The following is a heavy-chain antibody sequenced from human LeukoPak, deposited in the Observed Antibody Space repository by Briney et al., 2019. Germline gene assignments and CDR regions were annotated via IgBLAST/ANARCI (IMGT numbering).Heavy chain of an antibody. CDR2: ISYDGTVK. J-gene: IGHJ4*02. D-gene: IGHD5-18*01. V-gene: IGHV3-30-3*01. CDR3: ATSADKSMVVFDY. Sequence: GGSLRVSCTASGFSFKSFAMHWVRQAAGTGLEWVAIISYDGTVKYYADSVKGRFNVSRDNSKNTLYLQINRLRVEDTAMYYCATSADKSMVVFDYWGQGTLVTVSS. CDR1: GFSFKSFA.